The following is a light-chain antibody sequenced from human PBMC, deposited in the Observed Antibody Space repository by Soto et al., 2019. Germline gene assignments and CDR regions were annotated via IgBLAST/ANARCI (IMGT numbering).Light chain of an antibody. CDR1: QSVSSTY. V-gene: IGKV3-20*01. J-gene: IGKJ2*01. CDR3: QHFGGSPPYT. Sequence: EIVLTQSPGTLSLSPGERVTLSCRASQSVSSTYLAWYQQKPGQAPRLLIYGASSRATGIADRFSGSGSGTDFTLTISRLEPEDFAVYYCQHFGGSPPYTFGQGTKLE. CDR2: GAS.